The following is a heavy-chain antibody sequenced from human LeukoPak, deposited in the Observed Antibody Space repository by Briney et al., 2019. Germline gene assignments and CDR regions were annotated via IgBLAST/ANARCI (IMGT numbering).Heavy chain of an antibody. Sequence: ASVKVSCKASGYTFTSYYMHWVRQAPGQGLEWMGIINPSGGSTSYAQKFQGRVTMTRDMSTSTVYMELSSLRSEDTAVYYCARTSKVTRRRYYYYYMDVWGKGTTVTISS. CDR3: ARTSKVTRRRYYYYYMDV. J-gene: IGHJ6*03. D-gene: IGHD5-18*01. V-gene: IGHV1-46*01. CDR1: GYTFTSYY. CDR2: INPSGGST.